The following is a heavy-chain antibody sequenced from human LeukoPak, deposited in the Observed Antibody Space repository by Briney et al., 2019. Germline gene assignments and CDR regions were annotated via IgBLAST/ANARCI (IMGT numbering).Heavy chain of an antibody. J-gene: IGHJ6*03. V-gene: IGHV4-30-4*08. D-gene: IGHD2-2*01. Sequence: SETLSPTCTVSGGSISSGDYYWSWIRQPPGKGLEWIGYIYYSGSTYYNPSLKSRVTISVDTSKNQFSLKLSSVTAADTAVYYCARGAFDCSSTSCYLYYYYMDVWGKGTTVTVSS. CDR3: ARGAFDCSSTSCYLYYYYMDV. CDR2: IYYSGST. CDR1: GGSISSGDYY.